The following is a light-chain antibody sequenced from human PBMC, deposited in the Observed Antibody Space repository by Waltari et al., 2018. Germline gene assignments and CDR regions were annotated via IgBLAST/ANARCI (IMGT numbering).Light chain of an antibody. CDR1: NGHSSYG. CDR3: QTWDSDIRL. J-gene: IGLJ2*01. CDR2: LNNDGSH. Sequence: QPVLTQSPSASASLGASVKLTCTLINGHSSYGIAWPQHQQGKAPRDLMRLNNDGSHSKGDGIPDRFSGSSSGAQRYLTISNLQSDDEADYYCQTWDSDIRLFGGGTRLTV. V-gene: IGLV4-69*02.